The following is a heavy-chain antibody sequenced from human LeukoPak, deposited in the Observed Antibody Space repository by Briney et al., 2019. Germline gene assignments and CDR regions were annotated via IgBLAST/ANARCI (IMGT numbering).Heavy chain of an antibody. V-gene: IGHV3-23*01. Sequence: PGRSLRLSCAASGFTFSSYAMSWVRQAPGKGLEWVSAISGSGGSTYYADSVKGRFTISRDNSKNTLYLQMNSLRAEDTAVYYCAKEGFVGYCSGGSCYPDDYWGQGTLVTVSS. CDR3: AKEGFVGYCSGGSCYPDDY. J-gene: IGHJ4*02. D-gene: IGHD2-15*01. CDR2: ISGSGGST. CDR1: GFTFSSYA.